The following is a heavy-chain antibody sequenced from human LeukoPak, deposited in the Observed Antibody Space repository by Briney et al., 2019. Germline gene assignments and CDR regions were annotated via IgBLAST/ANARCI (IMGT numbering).Heavy chain of an antibody. CDR3: ARGDPPYGDYPPLDAFDI. Sequence: GGSLRLSCAASGFTFSSYSMNWVRQAPGKGLEWVSSISSSSSYIYYADSVKGRFTISRDNAKNSLYLQMNSLRAEDTAVYYCARGDPPYGDYPPLDAFDIWGQGAMVTVSS. CDR1: GFTFSSYS. J-gene: IGHJ3*02. CDR2: ISSSSSYI. D-gene: IGHD4-17*01. V-gene: IGHV3-21*01.